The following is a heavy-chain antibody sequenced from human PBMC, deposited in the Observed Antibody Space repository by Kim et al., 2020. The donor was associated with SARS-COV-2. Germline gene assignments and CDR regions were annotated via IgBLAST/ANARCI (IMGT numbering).Heavy chain of an antibody. D-gene: IGHD5-12*01. V-gene: IGHV3-30*02. J-gene: IGHJ6*02. CDR3: AKALSGPYDYYYGMDV. Sequence: SVKGRFTISRDNSKNTLYLQMNSLRAEDTAVYYCAKALSGPYDYYYGMDVWGQGTTVTVSS.